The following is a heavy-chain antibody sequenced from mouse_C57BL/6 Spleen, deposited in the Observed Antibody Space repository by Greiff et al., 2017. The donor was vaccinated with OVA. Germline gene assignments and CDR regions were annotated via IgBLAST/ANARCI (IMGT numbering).Heavy chain of an antibody. V-gene: IGHV1-19*01. CDR2: INPYNGGT. CDR1: GYTFTDYY. D-gene: IGHD2-5*01. J-gene: IGHJ2*01. CDR3: APLGVYSNYVFDY. Sequence: EVKLVESGPVLVKPGASVKMSCKASGYTFTDYYMNWVKQSHGKSLEWIGVINPYNGGTSYNQKFKGKATLTVDKSSSTAYMELNSLTSEDSAVYYCAPLGVYSNYVFDYWGQGTTLTVSS.